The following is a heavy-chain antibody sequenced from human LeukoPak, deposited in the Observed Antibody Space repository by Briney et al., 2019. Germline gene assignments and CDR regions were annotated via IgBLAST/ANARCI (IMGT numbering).Heavy chain of an antibody. CDR2: IIPIFGTA. D-gene: IGHD2-2*01. CDR1: GGTFSSYA. V-gene: IGHV1-69*05. Sequence: SVKVSCKASGGTFSSYAISWVRQAPGQGLEWMGRIIPIFGTANYAQKFQGRVTITTDESTSTAYMELSSLRSEETAVYYCARSPWRVCGSTSCYGYFDYWGQGTLVTVSS. CDR3: ARSPWRVCGSTSCYGYFDY. J-gene: IGHJ4*02.